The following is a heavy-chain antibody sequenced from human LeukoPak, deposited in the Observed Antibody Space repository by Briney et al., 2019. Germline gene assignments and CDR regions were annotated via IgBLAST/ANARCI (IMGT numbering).Heavy chain of an antibody. CDR3: ARHHGGSYRYYYYYGMDV. D-gene: IGHD1-26*01. CDR1: GSRFTNYS. V-gene: IGHV5-51*01. CDR2: IYPGDSDT. J-gene: IGHJ6*02. Sequence: GEPLKISCEGSGSRFTNYSVGWVRRVPGKALEWLGIIYPGDSDTRYSPSFQGQVTISADKSISTAYLQWSSLKASDTAMYYCARHHGGSYRYYYYYGMDVWGQGTTVTVSS.